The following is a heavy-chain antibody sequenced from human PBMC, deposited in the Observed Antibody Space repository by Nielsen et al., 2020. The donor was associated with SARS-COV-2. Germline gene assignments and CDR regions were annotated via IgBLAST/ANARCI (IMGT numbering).Heavy chain of an antibody. V-gene: IGHV1-69*04. D-gene: IGHD4-17*01. CDR1: GGTFSSYA. CDR3: ARDQGLDGDYVPDY. Sequence: SVKVSCKASGGTFSSYAISWVRQAPGQGLEWMGRIIPILGIANYAQKFQGRVTITADKSTSTAYMELSSLRSEDTAVYYCARDQGLDGDYVPDYWGQGTLVTVSS. CDR2: IIPILGIA. J-gene: IGHJ4*02.